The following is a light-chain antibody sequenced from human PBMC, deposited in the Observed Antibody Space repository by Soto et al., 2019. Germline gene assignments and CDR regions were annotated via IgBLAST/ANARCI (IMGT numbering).Light chain of an antibody. Sequence: QSVLTQPPSASGTPGQRVTFSCSRSSSDIGSNTVNWYQQLPGTAPKLLIYSNNQRPSGVPDRFSGSKSGTSASLAISGLQSEDEADYYCAAWDDSLNGYYVFGTGTKVTVL. CDR3: AAWDDSLNGYYV. CDR2: SNN. J-gene: IGLJ1*01. CDR1: SSDIGSNT. V-gene: IGLV1-44*01.